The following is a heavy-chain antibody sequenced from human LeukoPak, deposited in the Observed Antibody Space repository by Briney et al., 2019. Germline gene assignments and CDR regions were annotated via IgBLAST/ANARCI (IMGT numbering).Heavy chain of an antibody. V-gene: IGHV3-30-3*01. CDR2: ISYDGSNK. J-gene: IGHJ5*02. Sequence: GGSLRLSCAASGFTFSSYAMHWVRQAPGKGLEWVAVISYDGSNKYYADSVKGRFTISRDNSKNTLYLQMNSLRAEDTAVYYCARDQSLETENWFDPWGQGTLVTVSS. CDR3: ARDQSLETENWFDP. CDR1: GFTFSSYA. D-gene: IGHD2-21*02.